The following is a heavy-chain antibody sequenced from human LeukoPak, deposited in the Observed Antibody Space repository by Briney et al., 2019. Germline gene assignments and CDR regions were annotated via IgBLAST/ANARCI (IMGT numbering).Heavy chain of an antibody. J-gene: IGHJ6*03. D-gene: IGHD2-2*01. Sequence: SETLSLTCTVSGGSISSGGYHWSLIRQHPGKGLKWIGYIYYSGSTYYNPSLKSRVTISVDTSKNQFSLKLSSVTAADTAVYYCARALFEEGYCSSTSCHPGYYYYMDVWGKGTTVTVSS. V-gene: IGHV4-31*03. CDR3: ARALFEEGYCSSTSCHPGYYYYMDV. CDR2: IYYSGST. CDR1: GGSISSGGYH.